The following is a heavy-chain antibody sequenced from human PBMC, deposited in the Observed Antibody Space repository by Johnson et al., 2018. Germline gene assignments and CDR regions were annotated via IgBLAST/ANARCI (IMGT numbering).Heavy chain of an antibody. CDR2: ISWNSDII. CDR3: VKDYSGWLVQVAFDV. J-gene: IGHJ3*01. Sequence: VQLVESGGGLVQPGRSLRLSCAASGFIFDDSAMHWVRQSPGKGLEWVSSISWNSDIIHYADSVKGRFTISRDNAKNSLYMQKNSLRGEETALYYCVKDYSGWLVQVAFDVWGQGTMGTVSS. V-gene: IGHV3-9*01. D-gene: IGHD6-19*01. CDR1: GFIFDDSA.